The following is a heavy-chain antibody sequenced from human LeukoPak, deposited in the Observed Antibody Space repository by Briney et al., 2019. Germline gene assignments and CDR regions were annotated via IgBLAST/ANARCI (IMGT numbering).Heavy chain of an antibody. CDR3: AKAYYDILTGSDY. D-gene: IGHD3-9*01. CDR2: ISGGGGSP. CDR1: GFTFSSYA. Sequence: PGGSLRLSCAASGFTFSSYAMHWVRQAPGKGLEWVSSISGGGGSPYYADSVRGRFAISRDNSKNTLYLQMNSLRAEDMAVYYCAKAYYDILTGSDYWGQGALVTVSS. V-gene: IGHV3-23*01. J-gene: IGHJ4*02.